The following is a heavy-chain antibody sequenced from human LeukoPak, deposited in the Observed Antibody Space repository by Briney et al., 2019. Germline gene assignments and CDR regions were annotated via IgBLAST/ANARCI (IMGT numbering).Heavy chain of an antibody. CDR2: ISYDGSNK. D-gene: IGHD5-12*01. CDR3: TTRGYSGYEDGHIDY. J-gene: IGHJ4*02. Sequence: GGSLRLSCAASGFTFSSYAMHWVRQAPGKGLEWVAVISYDGSNKYYADSVKGRFTISRDNSKNTLYLQMNSLRAEDTAVYYCTTRGYSGYEDGHIDYWGQGTLVTVTS. V-gene: IGHV3-30-3*01. CDR1: GFTFSSYA.